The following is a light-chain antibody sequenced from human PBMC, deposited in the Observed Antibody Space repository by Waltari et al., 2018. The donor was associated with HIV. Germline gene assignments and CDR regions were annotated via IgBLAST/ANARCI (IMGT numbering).Light chain of an antibody. Sequence: QSALTQPPSASGSPGHSVAISCTGTSSDVGGSNYVSWYQLHPGKAPKLMIYEVTQRPSGVPDRFFGSKSGNTAFLTVSGLQAEDEADYYCSSYADNKVLFGGGTKMTVL. V-gene: IGLV2-8*01. J-gene: IGLJ3*02. CDR3: SSYADNKVL. CDR2: EVT. CDR1: SSDVGGSNY.